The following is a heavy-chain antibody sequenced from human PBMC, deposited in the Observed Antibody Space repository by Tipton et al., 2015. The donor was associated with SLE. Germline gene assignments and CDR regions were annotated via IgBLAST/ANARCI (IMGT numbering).Heavy chain of an antibody. CDR2: IYYSGST. CDR3: ARAPPYSNYVFDL. D-gene: IGHD4-11*01. CDR1: GGSISSSSYY. V-gene: IGHV4-39*07. J-gene: IGHJ2*01. Sequence: TLSLTCTVSGGSISSSSYYWGWIRQPPGKGLEWIGSIYYSGSTYYNPSLKSRVTISVDTSKNQFSLKLSSVTAADTAAYYCARAPPYSNYVFDLWGRGTLVTVSS.